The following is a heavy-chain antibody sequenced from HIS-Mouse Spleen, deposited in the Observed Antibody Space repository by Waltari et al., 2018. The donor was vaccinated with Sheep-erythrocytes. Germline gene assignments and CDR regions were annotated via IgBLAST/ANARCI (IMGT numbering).Heavy chain of an antibody. CDR1: GFSLSNARMG. CDR3: ARITSYYDFWSTYNKDYFDY. Sequence: QVTLKESGPVLVKPTETLTLTCTVSGFSLSNARMGVSWIRQPPGKALERLAHIFSNDEKSYSTPLKGRLTISQDTSKSQVVLTMTNMDPVDTATYYCARITSYYDFWSTYNKDYFDYWGQGTLVTGSS. CDR2: IFSNDEK. V-gene: IGHV2-26*01. J-gene: IGHJ4*02. D-gene: IGHD3-3*01.